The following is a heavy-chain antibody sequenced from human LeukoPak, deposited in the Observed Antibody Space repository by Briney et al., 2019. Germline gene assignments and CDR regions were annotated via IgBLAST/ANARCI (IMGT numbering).Heavy chain of an antibody. CDR2: IRGTVTDK. V-gene: IGHV3-7*01. CDR3: AKGGAYPIITYAS. CDR1: GVSFTRYW. J-gene: IGHJ1*01. Sequence: GGSLRLSCAASGVSFTRYWMNWVRQAPGKGLVWVPKIRGTVTDKHYLHYVKGRFSISRDNLMNSLYLHMESLRAEDTPLYYCAKGGAYPIITYASWGEGALATVSS. D-gene: IGHD3-10*01.